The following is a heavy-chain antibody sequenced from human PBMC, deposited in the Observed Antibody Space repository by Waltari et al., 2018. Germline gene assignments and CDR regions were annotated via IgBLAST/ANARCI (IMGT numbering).Heavy chain of an antibody. CDR2: ISGSGGST. CDR3: AKSTYGGYPRTPMD. CDR1: GFTFSSYA. J-gene: IGHJ4*02. Sequence: EVQLLESGGGLVQPGGSLRLSCAASGFTFSSYAMSWVRQAPGKGLEWVSAISGSGGSTYYADSVKVRFTISRDKSKNTLYLQMNSLRAEDTAVYYCAKSTYGGYPRTPMDWGQGTLVTVSS. D-gene: IGHD5-12*01. V-gene: IGHV3-23*01.